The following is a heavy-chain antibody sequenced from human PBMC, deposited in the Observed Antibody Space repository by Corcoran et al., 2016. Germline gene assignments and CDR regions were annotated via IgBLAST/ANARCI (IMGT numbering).Heavy chain of an antibody. CDR1: GFSLSTSGMC. CDR3: ARYHLPPKTVDY. D-gene: IGHD2-2*01. CDR2: IDWDDDK. Sequence: QVTLRESGPALVKPTQTLTLTCTFSGFSLSTSGMCVSWIRQPPGKALEWLALIDWDDDKYYSTSLKTRLTISKDTSKNQVVLTMTNMDPVDTATYYWARYHLPPKTVDYWGQGTLVTVSS. J-gene: IGHJ4*02. V-gene: IGHV2-70*01.